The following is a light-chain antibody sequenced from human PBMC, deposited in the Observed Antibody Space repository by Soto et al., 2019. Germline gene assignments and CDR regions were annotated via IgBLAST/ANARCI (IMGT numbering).Light chain of an antibody. CDR1: SSDVGGYNF. CDR2: EVT. Sequence: QSALTQPASVSGSPGQSISMSCTGTSSDVGGYNFVSWYQQHPGKAPKVIFYEVTNRPSGVPDRFSGSKSGNTASLTISGLQAEDEADYYCGLFASSSTYVFGTGTKLTVL. V-gene: IGLV2-14*01. J-gene: IGLJ1*01. CDR3: GLFASSSTYV.